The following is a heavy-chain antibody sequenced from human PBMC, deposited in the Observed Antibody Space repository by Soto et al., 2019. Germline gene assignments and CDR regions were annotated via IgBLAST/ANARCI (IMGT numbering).Heavy chain of an antibody. CDR1: CGSISGGIFS. CDR2: ILHIGGT. J-gene: IGHJ4*02. D-gene: IGHD3-10*01. V-gene: IGHV4-30-2*01. CDR3: TRLQFGEGFVY. Sequence: SETLSLTCAVSCGSISGGIFSWSWIRQPPGKGLEWIGYILHIGGTQYNPSLKSRVSMSVDKSKNQFSLHLTSVTAADTAVYYCTRLQFGEGFVYLGQGALVTVSS.